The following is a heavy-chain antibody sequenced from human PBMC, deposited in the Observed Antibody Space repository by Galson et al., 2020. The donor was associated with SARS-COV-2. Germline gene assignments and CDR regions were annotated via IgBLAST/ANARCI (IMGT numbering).Heavy chain of an antibody. J-gene: IGHJ3*02. CDR1: GFTFDDYG. D-gene: IGHD3-16*01. CDR3: ATNGGSSPDSHFDI. V-gene: IGHV3-20*01. Sequence: GGSLRLSCAASGFTFDDYGMSWVRQAPGKGLEWVSGITWNGGSTGYADSVKGRFTISRDNAKNSLYLQMNSLRAEDTALYHCATNGGSSPDSHFDIWGQGTMVTVSS. CDR2: ITWNGGST.